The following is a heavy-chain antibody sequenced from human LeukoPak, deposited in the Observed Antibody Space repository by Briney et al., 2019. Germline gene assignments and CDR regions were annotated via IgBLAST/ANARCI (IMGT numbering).Heavy chain of an antibody. V-gene: IGHV1-69*04. D-gene: IGHD3-10*01. CDR1: GGTFSSYA. Sequence: SVKVSCKASGGTFSSYAISWVRQAPGRGLEWMGRIIPILGIANYAQKFQGRVTITADKSTSTAYMELSSLRSEDTAVYYCASTDYYGSGSYYWGQGTLVTVSS. CDR3: ASTDYYGSGSYY. J-gene: IGHJ4*02. CDR2: IIPILGIA.